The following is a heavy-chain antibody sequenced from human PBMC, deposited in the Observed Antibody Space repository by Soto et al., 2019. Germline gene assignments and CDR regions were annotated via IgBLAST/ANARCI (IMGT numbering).Heavy chain of an antibody. J-gene: IGHJ6*03. V-gene: IGHV4-4*02. Sequence: QVQLQESGPGLVKPSGTLSLTCAVSSGSISSGNWWSWVRQPPGKGLEWIGEIYHSGSPHYNPSLKSRITISVDKSKNQFSLKMISVTAADTAIYYCLKMGDYYMDVWGKGTTVTVSS. CDR1: SGSISSGNW. CDR3: LKMGDYYMDV. CDR2: IYHSGSP. D-gene: IGHD3-16*01.